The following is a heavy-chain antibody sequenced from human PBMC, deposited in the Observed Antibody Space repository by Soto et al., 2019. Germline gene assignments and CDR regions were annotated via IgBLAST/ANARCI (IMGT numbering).Heavy chain of an antibody. D-gene: IGHD3-3*01. V-gene: IGHV1-2*04. Sequence: ASVKVSCKASGYTFTGYYMHWVRQAPGQGLEWMGWINPNSGGTNYAQKFQGWVTMTRDTSISTAYMELSRLRSDDTAVYYCARGITIFGVVINWFDPWGQGTLVTVSS. CDR2: INPNSGGT. CDR3: ARGITIFGVVINWFDP. J-gene: IGHJ5*02. CDR1: GYTFTGYY.